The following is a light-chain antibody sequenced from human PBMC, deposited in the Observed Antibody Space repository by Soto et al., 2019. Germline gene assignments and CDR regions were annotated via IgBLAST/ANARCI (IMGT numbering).Light chain of an antibody. V-gene: IGLV2-8*01. CDR1: SSDVGAYKY. J-gene: IGLJ3*02. Sequence: QSALTQPPSASGSPGQSVTISCTGTSSDVGAYKYVSWYQQYPGKAPKLMIYEVSKRPSGVPARFSGSKSDNTASLTVSGLTSEDEADYYCTSYVGSDTWVFGGGTKLTVL. CDR2: EVS. CDR3: TSYVGSDTWV.